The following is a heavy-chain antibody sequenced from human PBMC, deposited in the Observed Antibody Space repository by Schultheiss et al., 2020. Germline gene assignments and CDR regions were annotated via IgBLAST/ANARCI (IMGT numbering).Heavy chain of an antibody. CDR1: GASISSYY. V-gene: IGHV4-59*08. Sequence: SQTLSLTCTVSGASISSYYWSWIRQPPGKGLEWIGYIYYTGSTSYNPSLKSRVTMSVDTSKNQFSLKLSSVTAADTAVYYCARGRVATIYYFDYWGQGTLVTVSS. J-gene: IGHJ4*02. D-gene: IGHD5-12*01. CDR2: IYYTGST. CDR3: ARGRVATIYYFDY.